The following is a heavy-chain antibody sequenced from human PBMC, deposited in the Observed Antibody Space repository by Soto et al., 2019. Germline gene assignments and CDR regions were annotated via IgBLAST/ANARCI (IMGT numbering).Heavy chain of an antibody. D-gene: IGHD3-9*01. J-gene: IGHJ4*02. V-gene: IGHV1-69*13. CDR2: IIPIFGTA. Sequence: SVKVSCKASGGTFSSYAISWVRQAPGQGLEWMGGIIPIFGTANYAQKFQGRVTITADESTSTAYMELSSLRSEDTAVYYCARDGYDILTGYIDYWGQGTLVTVSS. CDR3: ARDGYDILTGYIDY. CDR1: GGTFSSYA.